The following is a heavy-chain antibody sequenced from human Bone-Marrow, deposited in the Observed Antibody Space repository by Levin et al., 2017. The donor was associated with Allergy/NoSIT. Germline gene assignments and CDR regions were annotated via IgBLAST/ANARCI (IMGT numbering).Heavy chain of an antibody. V-gene: IGHV3-30*18. J-gene: IGHJ6*02. CDR2: ISYDGSNK. Sequence: SCAASGFTFSSYGMHWVRQAPGKGLEWVAVISYDGSNKYYADSVKGRFTISRDNSKNTLYLQMNSLRAEDTAVYYCAKDLTGGIVLVPAAIPQTNYYYYYGMDVWGQGTTVTVSS. D-gene: IGHD2-2*01. CDR1: GFTFSSYG. CDR3: AKDLTGGIVLVPAAIPQTNYYYYYGMDV.